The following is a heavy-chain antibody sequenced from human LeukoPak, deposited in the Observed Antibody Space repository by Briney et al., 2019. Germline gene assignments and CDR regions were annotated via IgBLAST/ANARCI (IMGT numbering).Heavy chain of an antibody. D-gene: IGHD1-1*01. CDR3: AKCNLDNCREGFDI. Sequence: GGSLRPSCAASGLTLSNAWMSWVRQTPGKGLDWVSSISVTSTTYYLDSVKGRFTISRDKSKNALYLQMNSLRAEDTALYYCAKCNLDNCREGFDIWGQGTMVTVSS. J-gene: IGHJ3*02. CDR2: ISVTSTT. CDR1: GLTLSNAW. V-gene: IGHV3-69-1*01.